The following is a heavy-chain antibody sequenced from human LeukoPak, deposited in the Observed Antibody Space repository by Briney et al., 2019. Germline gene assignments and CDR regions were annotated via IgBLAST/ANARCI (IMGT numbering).Heavy chain of an antibody. CDR1: GFTFSTYG. Sequence: GGSLRLSCAASGFTFSTYGMHWVRQAPGKGLEWVAVMWYDGSNKYYADSVKGRFTISRDNSKNTLYLQMNSLRAEDTAVYYCARDRSVNWNYPMDVWGQRDHGHRLL. J-gene: IGHJ6*01. V-gene: IGHV3-33*01. CDR3: ARDRSVNWNYPMDV. CDR2: MWYDGSNK. D-gene: IGHD1-7*01.